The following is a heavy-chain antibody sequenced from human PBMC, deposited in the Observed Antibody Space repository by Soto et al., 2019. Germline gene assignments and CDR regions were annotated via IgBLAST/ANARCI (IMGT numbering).Heavy chain of an antibody. D-gene: IGHD6-13*01. V-gene: IGHV4-59*01. CDR3: ARVSYSSSWPYYFDY. CDR1: GGSISSYY. J-gene: IGHJ4*02. Sequence: TLSLTCTVSGGSISSYYWSWIRQPPGKGLEWIGYIYYSGSTNYNPSLKSRVTISVDTSKNQFSLKLSSVTAADTAVYYCARVSYSSSWPYYFDYWGQGTLVTVSS. CDR2: IYYSGST.